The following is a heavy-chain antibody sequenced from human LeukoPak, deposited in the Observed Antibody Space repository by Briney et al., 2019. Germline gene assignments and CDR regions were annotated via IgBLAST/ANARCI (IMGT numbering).Heavy chain of an antibody. CDR3: ARRFPTYYYGSGSYLPFDP. V-gene: IGHV4-34*01. D-gene: IGHD3-10*01. J-gene: IGHJ5*02. Sequence: SETLSLTCTVYGGSFSGYYWSWIRQPPGKGLEWIGEINHSGSTNYNPSLKSRVTISVDTSKNQFSLKLSSVTAADTAVYYCARRFPTYYYGSGSYLPFDPWGQGTLVTVSS. CDR2: INHSGST. CDR1: GGSFSGYY.